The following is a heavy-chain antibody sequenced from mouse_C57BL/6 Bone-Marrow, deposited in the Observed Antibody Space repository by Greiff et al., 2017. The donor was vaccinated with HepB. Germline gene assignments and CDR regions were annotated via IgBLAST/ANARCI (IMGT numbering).Heavy chain of an antibody. CDR3: ARYDGNAAWFAY. CDR2: IYPSDSET. J-gene: IGHJ3*01. CDR1: GYTFTSYW. Sequence: VQLQQPGAELVRPGSSVKLSCKASGYTFTSYWMDWVKQRPGQGLEWIGNIYPSDSETHYNQKFKDKATLTVDKSSSTAYMQLSSLTSEDSAVYYCARYDGNAAWFAYWGQGTLVTVSA. D-gene: IGHD2-1*01. V-gene: IGHV1-61*01.